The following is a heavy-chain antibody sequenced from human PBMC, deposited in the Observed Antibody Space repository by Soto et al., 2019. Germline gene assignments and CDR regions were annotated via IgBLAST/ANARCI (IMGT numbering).Heavy chain of an antibody. V-gene: IGHV4-30-2*01. J-gene: IGHJ5*01. CDR1: GGSISSGGYS. D-gene: IGHD2-21*02. CDR2: IYHSEST. Sequence: SETLSLTCAVSGGSISSGGYSWSWVRQPPGKGLEWIGYIYHSESTYYNPSLKSRVIISVDGSKNQFSLKLSSVTASDTAIYYCARLSSLLAQPGWFDSWGQGTLVTVSS. CDR3: ARLSSLLAQPGWFDS.